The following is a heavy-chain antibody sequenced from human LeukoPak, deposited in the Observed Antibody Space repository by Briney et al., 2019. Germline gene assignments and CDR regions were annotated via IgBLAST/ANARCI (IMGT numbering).Heavy chain of an antibody. CDR3: ARVRGDGYNYYYYMDV. J-gene: IGHJ6*03. CDR2: IYSRGST. D-gene: IGHD5-24*01. CDR1: GGSISSSNYY. Sequence: SETLSLTCIVSGGSISSSNYYWGWIRQSPGKGLEWIGSIYSRGSTYYNPSLKSRVIVSSDMSKNQFSLMLNSVTAADTAVYYCARVRGDGYNYYYYMDVWGKGTTVTVSS. V-gene: IGHV4-39*07.